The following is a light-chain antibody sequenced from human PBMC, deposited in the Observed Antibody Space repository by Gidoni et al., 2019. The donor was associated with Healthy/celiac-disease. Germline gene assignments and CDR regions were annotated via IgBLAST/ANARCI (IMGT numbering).Light chain of an antibody. Sequence: DIQMTQSPSSLSASVGDRVTITCRESQSISSYLNWYQQKPGKAPKLLIYAASSLQSGVPSRFSGSGSGTDFTLTISSLQPEYFATYYCQQSYSTPCFGQGTKLEIK. CDR2: AAS. CDR3: QQSYSTPC. CDR1: QSISSY. V-gene: IGKV1-39*01. J-gene: IGKJ2*01.